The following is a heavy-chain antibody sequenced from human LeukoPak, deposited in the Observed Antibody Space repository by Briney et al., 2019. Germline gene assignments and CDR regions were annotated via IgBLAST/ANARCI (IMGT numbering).Heavy chain of an antibody. D-gene: IGHD5-24*01. CDR2: IVVGSGNT. J-gene: IGHJ4*02. CDR1: GFTFTSSA. V-gene: IGHV1-58*02. Sequence: SVKVSGKASGFTFTSSAMQWVRQARGQPLEWIGWIVVGSGNTNYAQKFQERVTITRDMSTSTVYMELSSLRSEDTAVYYCAAREMAVSYYFDYWGQGTLVTVSS. CDR3: AAREMAVSYYFDY.